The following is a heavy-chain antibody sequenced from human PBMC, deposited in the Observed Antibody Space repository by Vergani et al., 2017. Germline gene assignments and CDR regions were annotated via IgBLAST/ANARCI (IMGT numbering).Heavy chain of an antibody. CDR3: ARVMYRDEASTGYRLEGRDI. Sequence: QVQLEESGPGLVKPSETLSLTCTVSGGSFNTYYWSWIRQSPGKGLAWIGYIYSTGSTNYNPSLNSRVTMSVDTSKNQFSLKLRSVTAADTAVYFCARVMYRDEASTGYRLEGRDIWGQGTTVTISS. CDR1: GGSFNTYY. V-gene: IGHV4-59*13. CDR2: IYSTGST. J-gene: IGHJ6*02. D-gene: IGHD3-9*01.